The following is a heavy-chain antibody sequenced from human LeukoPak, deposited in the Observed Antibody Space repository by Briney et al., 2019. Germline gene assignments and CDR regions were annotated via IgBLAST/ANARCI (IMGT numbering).Heavy chain of an antibody. Sequence: GGSLRLSCAASGFTFNTYAMTWVRQAPGKGLEWVSGMSGSGTSTYYADSVKGRFTISRDNSKNTLYLEMNSLRVEDTAVYYRAKGSMVRGVIGLGYYYYGLDVWGQGTTVTVSS. CDR3: AKGSMVRGVIGLGYYYYGLDV. V-gene: IGHV3-23*01. CDR2: MSGSGTST. CDR1: GFTFNTYA. D-gene: IGHD3-10*01. J-gene: IGHJ6*02.